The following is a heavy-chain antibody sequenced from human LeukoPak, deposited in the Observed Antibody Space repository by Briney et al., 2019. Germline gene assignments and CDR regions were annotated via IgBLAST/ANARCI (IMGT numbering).Heavy chain of an antibody. D-gene: IGHD3-16*01. CDR1: GGSISSSNW. V-gene: IGHV4-4*02. Sequence: SGTLSLTCAVSGGSISSSNWWSWVRQPPGKGLEWIGEIYHSGSTNYNPSLKSRVTISVDKSKNQFSLKLSSVTAADTVVYYCARVKARATMGVYFDYWGQGTLVTVSS. CDR3: ARVKARATMGVYFDY. J-gene: IGHJ4*02. CDR2: IYHSGST.